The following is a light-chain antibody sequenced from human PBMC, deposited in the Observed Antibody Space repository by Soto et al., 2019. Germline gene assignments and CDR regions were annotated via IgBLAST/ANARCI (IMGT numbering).Light chain of an antibody. CDR2: SIN. CDR1: TGAVTKGFS. CDR3: LLWHGGAYF. Sequence: QTVVTQEPSLTVSPGGTVTLTCASSTGAVTKGFSPNWLQQRPGQPPRALIYSINKTHSWTPARFSGSLLGGKAALTLSGVQPEDEAVYYCLLWHGGAYFFGTGTKLNVL. J-gene: IGLJ1*01. V-gene: IGLV7-43*01.